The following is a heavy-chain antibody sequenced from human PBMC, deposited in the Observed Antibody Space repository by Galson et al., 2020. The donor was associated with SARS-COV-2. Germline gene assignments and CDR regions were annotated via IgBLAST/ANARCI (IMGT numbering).Heavy chain of an antibody. V-gene: IGHV4-39*07. J-gene: IGHJ4*02. CDR3: ARIPVAGFKVSIDY. Sequence: SETLSLTCNVSGDSISSIIYYWGWLRQPPGKGLEWIGSIYYSGDTYYNPSLESRATIPVDTSKNQFSLKLSSVTAADTAVYFCARIPVAGFKVSIDYWGRGTLVTVSS. CDR2: IYYSGDT. D-gene: IGHD6-19*01. CDR1: GDSISSIIYY.